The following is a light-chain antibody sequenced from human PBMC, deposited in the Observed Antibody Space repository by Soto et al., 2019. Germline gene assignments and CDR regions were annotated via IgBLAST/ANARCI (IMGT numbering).Light chain of an antibody. V-gene: IGKV1-39*01. CDR1: QTISSY. CDR3: QQSYSSPYT. CDR2: AAS. Sequence: IQMPQSPSSLSASVGGRVTITCRASQTISSYFNWYQQTPGRAPPLLISAASTLQSGVPSRFSGSGSGTDFTLTISSLQPEDFATYYCQQSYSSPYTFGQGTKLEIK. J-gene: IGKJ2*01.